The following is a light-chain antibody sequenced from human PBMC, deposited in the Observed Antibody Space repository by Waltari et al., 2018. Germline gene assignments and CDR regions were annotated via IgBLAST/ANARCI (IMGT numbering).Light chain of an antibody. J-gene: IGKJ1*01. CDR1: QNVGKNY. Sequence: EILLTQSPGTLSLSPGERATLSCRASQNVGKNYLAWYQQKPGQPPKLLIYWASARESGVPDRFSGSGSGTDFTLTITSLQAEDVAVYYCHQYASSPWTFGQGTKVEI. V-gene: IGKV4-1*01. CDR3: HQYASSPWT. CDR2: WAS.